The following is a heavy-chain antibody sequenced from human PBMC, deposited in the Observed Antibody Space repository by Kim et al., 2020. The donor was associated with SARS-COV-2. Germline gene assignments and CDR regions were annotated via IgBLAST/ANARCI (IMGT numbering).Heavy chain of an antibody. D-gene: IGHD3-10*01. CDR1: GFTFSSYW. J-gene: IGHJ5*02. CDR3: ARAATMVRGVNGWFDP. Sequence: GSLRLSCAASGFTFSSYWMSWVRQAPGKGLEWVANIKQDGSEKYYVDSVKGRFTISRDNAKNSLYLQMNSLRAEDTAVYYCARAATMVRGVNGWFDPWGQGTLVTVSS. CDR2: IKQDGSEK. V-gene: IGHV3-7*01.